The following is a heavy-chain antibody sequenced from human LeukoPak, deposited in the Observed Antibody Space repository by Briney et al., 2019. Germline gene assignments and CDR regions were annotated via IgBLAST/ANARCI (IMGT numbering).Heavy chain of an antibody. CDR1: GFTFSSYS. CDR3: ARGNGYCSGGSCYHYYMDV. J-gene: IGHJ6*03. D-gene: IGHD2-15*01. Sequence: GGSLRLSCAASGFTFSSYSMNWVRQAPGKGLEWVANINLDGSEKYYVDSVKGRFTISRDNAKNSVYLQMNSLRAEDTAVYYCARGNGYCSGGSCYHYYMDVWGKGTTVTVSS. CDR2: INLDGSEK. V-gene: IGHV3-7*01.